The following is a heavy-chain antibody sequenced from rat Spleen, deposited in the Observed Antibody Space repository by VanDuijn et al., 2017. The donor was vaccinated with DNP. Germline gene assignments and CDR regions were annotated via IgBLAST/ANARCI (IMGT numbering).Heavy chain of an antibody. CDR1: GYSITSNF. CDR2: ISYSGST. CDR3: ARWTRYFDY. V-gene: IGHV3-1*01. D-gene: IGHD1-7*01. J-gene: IGHJ2*01. Sequence: EVQLQESGSGLVKPSQSLSLTCSVTGYSITSNFWGWIRKFPGNKMEYVGHISYSGSTNYNPSLKSRISITRDTSKNHFFLQLNSATTEDTATYYCARWTRYFDYWGQGAMVTVSS.